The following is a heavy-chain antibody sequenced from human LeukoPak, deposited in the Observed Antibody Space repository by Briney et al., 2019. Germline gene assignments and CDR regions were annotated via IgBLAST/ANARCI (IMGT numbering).Heavy chain of an antibody. J-gene: IGHJ4*02. Sequence: GGSLRLSCAASGFSFTTYWMSWVRQAPGKGLEWVAVISYDGSNKYYADSVKGRFTISRDNSKNTLYLQMNSLRAEDTAVYYCASSTSSGSTTDWWGQGTLVTVSS. CDR3: ASSTSSGSTTDW. D-gene: IGHD6-25*01. V-gene: IGHV3-30-3*01. CDR2: ISYDGSNK. CDR1: GFSFTTYW.